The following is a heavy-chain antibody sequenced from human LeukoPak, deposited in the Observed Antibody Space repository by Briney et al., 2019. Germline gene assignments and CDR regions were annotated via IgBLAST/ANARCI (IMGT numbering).Heavy chain of an antibody. D-gene: IGHD4-17*01. Sequence: SETLSLTCSVSGGLLSRLHNHGPRFRQPPGKGLEWIGSIYYSGNTYYNPSLESRVTISVDTSKNQFSLKVSSATAADTAVYYCARQDTLTHYYVMDVWGKGTTVTVS. V-gene: IGHV4-39*01. CDR1: GGLLSRLHNH. CDR3: ARQDTLTHYYVMDV. CDR2: IYYSGNT. J-gene: IGHJ6*04.